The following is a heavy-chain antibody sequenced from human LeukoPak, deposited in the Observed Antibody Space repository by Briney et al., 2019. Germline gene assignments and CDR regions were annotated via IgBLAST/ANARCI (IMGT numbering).Heavy chain of an antibody. J-gene: IGHJ5*02. CDR1: GFAFSTYA. D-gene: IGHD6-25*01. CDR2: VSGSGTTI. V-gene: IGHV3-23*01. Sequence: EGSLRLSCAASGFAFSTYAMTWVRQFPGKGLEWVSSVSGSGTTIYYAASVKGRFTISRDNSKNTVFLQMNSLSVEDTALYYCAKPYGEEREAAAGLWAESWGQGTPVTVSS. CDR3: AKPYGEEREAAAGLWAES.